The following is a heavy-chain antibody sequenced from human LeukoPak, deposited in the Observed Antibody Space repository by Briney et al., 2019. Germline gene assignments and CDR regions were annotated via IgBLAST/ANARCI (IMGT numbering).Heavy chain of an antibody. CDR1: GYTFTSYD. CDR2: MNPNSGNT. Sequence: ASVKVSCKTSGYTFTSYDINWVRQATGQGLEWMGWMNPNSGNTGYAQKFQGRVTMTRNTSISTAYMELSSLRSGDTAVYYCARGTGPMVRGVLHNARRLQLFDPWGQGTLVTVSS. V-gene: IGHV1-8*01. D-gene: IGHD3-10*01. J-gene: IGHJ5*02. CDR3: ARGTGPMVRGVLHNARRLQLFDP.